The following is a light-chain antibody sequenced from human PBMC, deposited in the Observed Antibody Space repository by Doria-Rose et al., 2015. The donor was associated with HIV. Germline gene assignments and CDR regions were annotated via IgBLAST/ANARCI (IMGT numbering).Light chain of an antibody. V-gene: IGKV3-20*01. J-gene: IGKJ1*01. CDR3: LQYGTSWT. CDR1: QSFSSTC. Sequence: TQSPGTLSLSPGERATLSCRASQSFSSTCLAWYRQKPGQAPSLLIYDGSTRATGIPDRFSASGSGTDFTLTINRLEPEDFAPYYCLQYGTSWTFGQGTKVEI. CDR2: DGS.